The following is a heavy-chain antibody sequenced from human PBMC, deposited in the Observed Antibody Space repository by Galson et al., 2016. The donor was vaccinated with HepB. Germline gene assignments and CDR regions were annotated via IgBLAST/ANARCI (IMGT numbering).Heavy chain of an antibody. J-gene: IGHJ6*02. D-gene: IGHD1-1*01. CDR2: TKQDESEE. CDR3: TGTPRLYYYYSGLDV. CDR1: GFTFSSYW. V-gene: IGHV3-7*03. Sequence: SLRLSCAASGFTFSSYWMNWVRQAPGKGLEWVANTKQDESEENYVDSVKGRFTISRDNAKKSVYLQMNRLRVEDTAVYYCTGTPRLYYYYSGLDVWGQGTTVTVSS.